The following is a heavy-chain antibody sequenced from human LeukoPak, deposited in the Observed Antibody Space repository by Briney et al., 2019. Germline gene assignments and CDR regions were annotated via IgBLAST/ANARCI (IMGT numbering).Heavy chain of an antibody. CDR3: ASSKHSSGWPLHFDY. CDR1: GYTFTGYC. V-gene: IGHV1-2*02. CDR2: VIPNSGGT. D-gene: IGHD6-19*01. J-gene: IGHJ4*02. Sequence: ASVKVSCKASGYTFTGYCIHWVRQAPGQGPEWMGWVIPNSGGTNYAQKFQGRVTMTRDTSVTMTRDTSISIAYMELSRLRSDDTAVYYCASSKHSSGWPLHFDYWGQGTLVTVSS.